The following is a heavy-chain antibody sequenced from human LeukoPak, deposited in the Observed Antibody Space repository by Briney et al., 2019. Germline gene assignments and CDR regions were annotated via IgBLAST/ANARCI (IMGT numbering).Heavy chain of an antibody. J-gene: IGHJ1*01. D-gene: IGHD4-23*01. CDR2: LGGSGGST. Sequence: PGGPLRLSCGASGFTFSSYAMSWVRQAPGKGLEWGSALGGSGGSTYYADSVKGRFTIARDNSKNTLYLQMNSLRAEGTAVYYCAKLLPTAVVIDYFQHWGQGTLVTVSS. V-gene: IGHV3-23*01. CDR1: GFTFSSYA. CDR3: AKLLPTAVVIDYFQH.